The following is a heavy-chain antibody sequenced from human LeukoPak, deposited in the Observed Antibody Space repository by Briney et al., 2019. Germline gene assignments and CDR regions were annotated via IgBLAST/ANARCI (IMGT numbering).Heavy chain of an antibody. Sequence: SLRLSCAASGFTFDDYAMQWVRQAPGKGLELVSGISWNSGDIGYADSVKGRFTISRDNAKNSLSLQMNSLRAEDTALYYCAKDTSEYYYDSSGVFDIWGQGTMVTVSS. CDR1: GFTFDDYA. CDR2: ISWNSGDI. J-gene: IGHJ3*02. D-gene: IGHD3-22*01. V-gene: IGHV3-9*01. CDR3: AKDTSEYYYDSSGVFDI.